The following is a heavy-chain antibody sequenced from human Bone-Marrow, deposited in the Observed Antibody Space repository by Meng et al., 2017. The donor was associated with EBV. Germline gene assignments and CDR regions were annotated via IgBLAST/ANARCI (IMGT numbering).Heavy chain of an antibody. CDR1: GGTFSIDA. CDR3: ASESRRGFTPDY. V-gene: IGHV1-69*01. Sequence: QVQVVQSGAEVKKPGSSMRVSCKTSGGTFSIDAVSWVRQGPGQGLEWMGGFIPVSGAPHYARKFQDRVTITADESTSTHYMDLNNLKSEDTAMYYCASESRRGFTPDYWGQGTLVTVSS. J-gene: IGHJ4*02. D-gene: IGHD3-10*01. CDR2: FIPVSGAP.